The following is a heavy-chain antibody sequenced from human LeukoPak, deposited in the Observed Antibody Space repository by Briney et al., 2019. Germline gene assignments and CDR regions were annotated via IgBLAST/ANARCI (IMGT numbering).Heavy chain of an antibody. V-gene: IGHV1-2*02. CDR1: GFTFTGYY. CDR3: ARDSPSITMVRGVIRNWFDP. J-gene: IGHJ5*02. D-gene: IGHD3-10*01. CDR2: INPNSGGT. Sequence: GASVKVSCKASGFTFTGYYMHWVRQAPGQGLEWMGWINPNSGGTNYAQKFQGRVTMTRDTSISTAYMELSRLRSDDTAVYYCARDSPSITMVRGVIRNWFDPWGQGTLVTVSS.